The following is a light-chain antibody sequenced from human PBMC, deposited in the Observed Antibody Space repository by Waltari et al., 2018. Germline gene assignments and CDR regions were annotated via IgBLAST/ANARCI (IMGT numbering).Light chain of an antibody. J-gene: IGLJ2*01. CDR3: QSYDSSLSGVI. V-gene: IGLV1-40*01. CDR2: GNN. CDR1: SSNIGAGYD. Sequence: QSVLTQPPSVSGAPGQRTPIPCTGTSSNIGAGYDVPWYLQLPGTAPKLLILGNNNRPSGVPDRFSASKSDTSASLAITGLQAEDEADYYCQSYDSSLSGVIFGGGTKLTVL.